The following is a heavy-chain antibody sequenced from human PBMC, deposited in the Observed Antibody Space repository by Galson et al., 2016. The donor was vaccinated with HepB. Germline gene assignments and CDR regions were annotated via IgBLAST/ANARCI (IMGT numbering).Heavy chain of an antibody. CDR3: VRDSGTYPGYYDF. D-gene: IGHD1-26*01. CDR2: ISGTSTYI. V-gene: IGHV3-21*01. J-gene: IGHJ4*02. Sequence: SLRLSCAASGFTFNTYSMNWVRQAPGKGLEWVSSISGTSTYIYYADSVKGRFTISRDNAKNTMSLQMNSLRVEGMGVYYCVRDSGTYPGYYDFWGQGTLVTVSS. CDR1: GFTFNTYS.